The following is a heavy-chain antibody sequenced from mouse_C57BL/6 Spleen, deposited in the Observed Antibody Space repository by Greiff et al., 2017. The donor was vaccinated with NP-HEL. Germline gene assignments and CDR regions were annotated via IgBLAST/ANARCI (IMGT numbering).Heavy chain of an antibody. CDR2: ISYDGSN. J-gene: IGHJ4*01. Sequence: VQLQQSGPGLVKPSQSLSLTCSVTGYSITSGYYWNWIRQFPGNKLEWMGYISYDGSNNYNPSLKNRISITRDTSKNQFFLKLNSVTTEDTATYYCARGLRLNYYAMDYWGQGTSVTVSS. D-gene: IGHD2-2*01. CDR3: ARGLRLNYYAMDY. CDR1: GYSITSGYY. V-gene: IGHV3-6*01.